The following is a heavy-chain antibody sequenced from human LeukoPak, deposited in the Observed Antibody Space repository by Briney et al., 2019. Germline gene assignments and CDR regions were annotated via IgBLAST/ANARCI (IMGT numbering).Heavy chain of an antibody. Sequence: PGGSLRLSCAASGFTFSNYWMHWVRQAPGKGLVWVSRIKSDGSSTIYADSVKGRFTISRDNAKNTLSLQMNSLRAEDTAVYYCARSTTDFWSGDFDPWGQGTLVTVSS. CDR3: ARSTTDFWSGDFDP. J-gene: IGHJ5*02. D-gene: IGHD3-3*01. CDR2: IKSDGSST. CDR1: GFTFSNYW. V-gene: IGHV3-74*01.